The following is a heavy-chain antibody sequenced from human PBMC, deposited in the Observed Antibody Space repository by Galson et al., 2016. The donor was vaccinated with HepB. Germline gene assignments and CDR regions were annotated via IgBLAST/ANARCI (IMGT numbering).Heavy chain of an antibody. CDR2: ISWNSGSI. Sequence: SLRLSCAASGFTFDDYAMHWVRQAPGKGLEWVSGISWNSGSIDYADSVKGRFTISRGNAKNSLYLQMNSLRGEDTAFYYCAKATSSSWAGALDIWGQGTMVTVSS. D-gene: IGHD6-13*01. V-gene: IGHV3-9*01. CDR3: AKATSSSWAGALDI. J-gene: IGHJ3*02. CDR1: GFTFDDYA.